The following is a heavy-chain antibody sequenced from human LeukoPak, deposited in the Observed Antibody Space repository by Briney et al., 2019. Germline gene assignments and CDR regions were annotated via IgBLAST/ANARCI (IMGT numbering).Heavy chain of an antibody. V-gene: IGHV4-4*02. D-gene: IGHD6-19*01. CDR2: IYHSGST. Sequence: SGTLSLTCAVSGGSISSSNWWSWVRQPPGKGLEWIGEIYHSGSTNYNPSLKSRVTISVDKSKNQFSLKLSSVTAADTAIYYCARVGSRAVAGIDYWGQGTLVTVSS. CDR3: ARVGSRAVAGIDY. CDR1: GGSISSSNW. J-gene: IGHJ4*02.